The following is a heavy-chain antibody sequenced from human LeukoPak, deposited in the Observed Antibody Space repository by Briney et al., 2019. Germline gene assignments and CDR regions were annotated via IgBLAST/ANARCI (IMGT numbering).Heavy chain of an antibody. V-gene: IGHV3-21*01. CDR1: GFTFSSYE. D-gene: IGHD6-13*01. Sequence: GGSLRLSCAASGFTFSSYEMNWVRQAPGKGLEWVSSISSSSSYIYYADSLKGRFTISRDNAKNSLYLQMNSLRVEDTAVYYCARVREAAAFDYWGQGTLVTVSS. CDR3: ARVREAAAFDY. J-gene: IGHJ4*02. CDR2: ISSSSSYI.